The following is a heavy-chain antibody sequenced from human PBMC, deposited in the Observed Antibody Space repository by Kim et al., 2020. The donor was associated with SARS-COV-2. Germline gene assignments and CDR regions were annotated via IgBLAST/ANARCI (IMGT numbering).Heavy chain of an antibody. CDR2: RGST. V-gene: IGHV4-34*01. Sequence: RGSTNYNTSLKSRVTISVDTSKNQFSLKLTSVTAADTAVYYCARGVPGYWGQGTLVTVSS. CDR3: ARGVPGY. J-gene: IGHJ4*02.